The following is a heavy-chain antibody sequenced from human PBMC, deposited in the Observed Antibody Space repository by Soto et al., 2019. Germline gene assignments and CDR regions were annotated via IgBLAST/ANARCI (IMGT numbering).Heavy chain of an antibody. J-gene: IGHJ4*02. D-gene: IGHD6-19*01. CDR3: ARTPMSIAVSGALDFDY. CDR2: IYYSGST. CDR1: GGSISSYY. V-gene: IGHV4-59*01. Sequence: QVQLQESGPGLVKPSATLSLTCTVSGGSISSYYWSWIRQPPGKGLEWIGYIYYSGSTHYNPSLKARVTISVDTSKNQVSLKLSAVTAADTAVYYCARTPMSIAVSGALDFDYWGQGTLVTVSS.